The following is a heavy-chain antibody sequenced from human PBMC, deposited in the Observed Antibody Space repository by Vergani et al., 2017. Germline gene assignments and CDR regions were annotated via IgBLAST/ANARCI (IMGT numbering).Heavy chain of an antibody. CDR1: GGSISSGDYY. J-gene: IGHJ4*02. Sequence: QVQLQESGPGLVKPSQTLSLTCTVSGGSISSGDYYWSWIRQPPGKGLEWIGYIHYSGSTYYNPSLKSRVTISVDTSKNQFTLKLSSVPAADTAVYYCARAVGRDSYNYWDFVSRLEYFDYWGQGTLVTVSS. CDR2: IHYSGST. CDR3: ARAVGRDSYNYWDFVSRLEYFDY. V-gene: IGHV4-30-4*08. D-gene: IGHD5-24*01.